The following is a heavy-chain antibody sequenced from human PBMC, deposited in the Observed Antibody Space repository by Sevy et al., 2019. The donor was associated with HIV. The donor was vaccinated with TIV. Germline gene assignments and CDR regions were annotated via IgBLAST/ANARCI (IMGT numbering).Heavy chain of an antibody. J-gene: IGHJ1*01. D-gene: IGHD1-26*01. V-gene: IGHV1-18*01. CDR2: ITAYNGNT. Sequence: ASVKVSCKASGYTFTNYHITWVRQAPGQGLEWKGWITAYNGNTNYAQRLQGRVTMTTDTSTSTAYMELRSLRSDDTAVYYCARAPSGSQGPGQYFHHWGQGTLVTVSS. CDR3: ARAPSGSQGPGQYFHH. CDR1: GYTFTNYH.